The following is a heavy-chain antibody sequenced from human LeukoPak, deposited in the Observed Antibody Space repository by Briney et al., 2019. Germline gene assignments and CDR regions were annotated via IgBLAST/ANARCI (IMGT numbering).Heavy chain of an antibody. J-gene: IGHJ4*02. Sequence: PGGSLRLSCAASGFTFSNYRMSWVRQAPGKGLEWVATIKQDGSEKYFADTVKGRFTISRDNAKNSLYLQMNSLRAEDTAVYYCARDRNTDFWSGYYTNYFDHWGQGTLVTVSS. CDR1: GFTFSNYR. V-gene: IGHV3-7*01. D-gene: IGHD3-3*01. CDR2: IKQDGSEK. CDR3: ARDRNTDFWSGYYTNYFDH.